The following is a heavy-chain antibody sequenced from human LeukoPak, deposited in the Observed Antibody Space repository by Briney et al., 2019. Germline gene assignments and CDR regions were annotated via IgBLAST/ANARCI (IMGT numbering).Heavy chain of an antibody. D-gene: IGHD6-13*01. CDR3: PRIAAAGTSRGDAFDI. CDR2: IGSSSSYI. J-gene: IGHJ3*02. CDR1: GFTFSSYS. V-gene: IGHV3-21*01. Sequence: GGSLRLSCAASGFTFSSYSMNWVRQAPGKGLEWVSSIGSSSSYIYYADSVKGRFTISRDNAKNSLYLQMNSLRAEDTAVYYCPRIAAAGTSRGDAFDIWGQGTMVTVSS.